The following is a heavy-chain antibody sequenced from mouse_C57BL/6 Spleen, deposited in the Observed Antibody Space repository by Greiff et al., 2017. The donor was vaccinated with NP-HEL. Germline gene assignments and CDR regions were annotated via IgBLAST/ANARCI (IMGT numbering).Heavy chain of an antibody. D-gene: IGHD1-1*01. J-gene: IGHJ2*01. CDR1: GYSITSGYY. CDR3: ARGRGYGSSQYYFDY. CDR2: ISYDGSN. Sequence: ESGPGLVKPSQSLSLTCSVTGYSITSGYYWNWIRQFPGNKLEWMGYISYDGSNNYNPSLKNRISITRDTSKNQFFLKLNSVTTEDTATYYCARGRGYGSSQYYFDYWGQGTTLTVSS. V-gene: IGHV3-6*01.